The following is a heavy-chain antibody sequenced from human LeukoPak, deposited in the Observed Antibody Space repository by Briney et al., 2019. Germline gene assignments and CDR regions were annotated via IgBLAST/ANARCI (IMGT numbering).Heavy chain of an antibody. J-gene: IGHJ4*02. CDR3: ARDGAFYSSGYYVYFDY. V-gene: IGHV3-30-3*01. CDR1: GFTFSSYA. D-gene: IGHD3-22*01. Sequence: GGSLRLSCAASGFTFSSYAMHWVRQAPGEGLEWVAVISYDGSNKYYADSVRGRFTISRDNSKNTLYLQMNSLRAEDTAVYYCARDGAFYSSGYYVYFDYWGQGTLVTVSS. CDR2: ISYDGSNK.